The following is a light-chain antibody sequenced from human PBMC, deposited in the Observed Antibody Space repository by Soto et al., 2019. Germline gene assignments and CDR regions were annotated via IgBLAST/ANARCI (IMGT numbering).Light chain of an antibody. CDR1: QSISGW. CDR3: QQYNSYSVNA. J-gene: IGKJ2*01. V-gene: IGKV1-5*01. Sequence: DIQMTQSPYTLSPSVGDRVSITCRASQSISGWLAWYQQKPGNAPKLLIYDASSLEIGVPSRFSGSGSWTEFSLTISRLQPDDFATYYCQQYNSYSVNAFGQGTKLEIK. CDR2: DAS.